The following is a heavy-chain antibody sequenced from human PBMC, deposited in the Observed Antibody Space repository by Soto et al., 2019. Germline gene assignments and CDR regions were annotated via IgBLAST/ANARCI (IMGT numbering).Heavy chain of an antibody. CDR3: AKGSFGFDY. V-gene: IGHV1-69*01. CDR1: GGLFSSYP. D-gene: IGHD3-10*01. J-gene: IGHJ4*02. CDR2: IIPVFQTA. Sequence: QEQLVQSGAEVKKPGSSVKVSCKASGGLFSSYPISWVRQVPGQGLEWMGGIIPVFQTAYYTQRFQGRVTITADESTNTAYMELSSLRSEDTAIYYCAKGSFGFDYWGQGTLVTVSS.